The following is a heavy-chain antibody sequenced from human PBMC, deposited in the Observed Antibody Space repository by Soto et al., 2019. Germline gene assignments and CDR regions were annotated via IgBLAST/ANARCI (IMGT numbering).Heavy chain of an antibody. CDR3: AKARAVVVPVSTSYFHYYGLDV. Sequence: VQLVESGGGLVQPGGSLRLSCAVSGFTLDDYTMHWVRQAPGKGLEWVSGVGWNGGDIVYADSVKGRFTVSRDNTRNSLYLEVNSLTPEDTAIYFCAKARAVVVPVSTSYFHYYGLDVWGQGTTVTVS. V-gene: IGHV3-9*01. CDR2: VGWNGGDI. J-gene: IGHJ6*02. D-gene: IGHD2-2*01. CDR1: GFTLDDYT.